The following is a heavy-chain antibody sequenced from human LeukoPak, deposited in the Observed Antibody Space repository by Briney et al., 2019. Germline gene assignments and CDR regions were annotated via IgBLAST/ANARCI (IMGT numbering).Heavy chain of an antibody. CDR2: INPNSGGT. CDR1: GYTFTGNH. J-gene: IGHJ4*02. CDR3: ARGGSTNSIHSCGGNCYFLDY. Sequence: ASVKVSCKASGYTFTGNHMHWVRQAPGQGLEWMGWINPNSGGTNYAQKFQGRVIMSRDTSISTAYMELSRLGSDDTAVYYCARGGSTNSIHSCGGNCYFLDYWGQGTLVTVSS. D-gene: IGHD2-21*02. V-gene: IGHV1-2*02.